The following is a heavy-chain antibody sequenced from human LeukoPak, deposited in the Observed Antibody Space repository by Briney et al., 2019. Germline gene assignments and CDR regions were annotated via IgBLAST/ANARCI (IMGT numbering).Heavy chain of an antibody. Sequence: GGSLRLSCAASGFSFSGYGMHWVRQAPGKGLEWVAFIHYDGARSYYADPVKGRFTISRDNSRNTLYLQMNSLRPEDTAVYYCAKAIWVAATSSWFCLDYWGQGTLVTVSS. J-gene: IGHJ4*02. CDR1: GFSFSGYG. CDR3: AKAIWVAATSSWFCLDY. CDR2: IHYDGARS. V-gene: IGHV3-30*02. D-gene: IGHD3-10*01.